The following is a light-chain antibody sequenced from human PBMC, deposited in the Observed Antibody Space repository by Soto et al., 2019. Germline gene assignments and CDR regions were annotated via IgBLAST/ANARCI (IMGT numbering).Light chain of an antibody. CDR2: DVD. CDR1: SSDVGGYNY. Sequence: QSVLTQPRSVSGSPGQSVTISCTGTSSDVGGYNYVSWYQHHPGKAPKLMIYDVDKRPSGVPGRFSGSKSGNTASLTISGLQAEDEADYYCSSYTSSSTWVFGGGTKLTVL. V-gene: IGLV2-11*01. J-gene: IGLJ3*02. CDR3: SSYTSSSTWV.